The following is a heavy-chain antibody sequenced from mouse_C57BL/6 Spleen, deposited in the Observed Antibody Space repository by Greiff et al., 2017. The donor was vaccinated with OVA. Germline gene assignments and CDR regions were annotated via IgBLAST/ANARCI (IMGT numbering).Heavy chain of an antibody. D-gene: IGHD4-1*01. CDR3: ARRVLTGAFDY. CDR2: IDPSDSYT. J-gene: IGHJ2*01. Sequence: VQLQQSGAELVKPGASVKLSCKASGYTFTSYWMQWVKQRPGQGLEWIGEIDPSDSYTNYNQKFKGKATLTVDTSSSTAYMQLSSLTSEDSAVYYCARRVLTGAFDYWGQGTTLTVSS. CDR1: GYTFTSYW. V-gene: IGHV1-50*01.